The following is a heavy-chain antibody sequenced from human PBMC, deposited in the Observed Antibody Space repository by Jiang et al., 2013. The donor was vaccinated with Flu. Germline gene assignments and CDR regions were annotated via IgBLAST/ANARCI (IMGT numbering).Heavy chain of an antibody. D-gene: IGHD1-1*01. Sequence: VQLVESGGGVVQPGMSLRLSCAASGFTFSRYGMHWVRQAPGKGLEWVAIIWYDGSKKFYTDSVTGRFTISRDNSNNTVYLQMDSLRAEDTAVYYCARDNDADWYFD. CDR1: GFTFSRYG. CDR3: ARDNDADWYFD. J-gene: IGHJ2*01. V-gene: IGHV3-33*01. CDR2: IWYDGSKK.